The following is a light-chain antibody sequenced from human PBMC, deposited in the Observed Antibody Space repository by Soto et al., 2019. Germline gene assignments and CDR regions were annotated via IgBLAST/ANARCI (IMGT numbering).Light chain of an antibody. V-gene: IGLV2-14*03. CDR3: MSFTSSNTYV. CDR1: SSDVGAYNF. J-gene: IGLJ1*01. CDR2: DVA. Sequence: QSALTQPASVSGSPGQSITISCTGTSSDVGAYNFVSWYQHYPDKAPKVVIYDVANRPSGVSHRFSASKSGNTASLTISGLQAEDEADYYCMSFTSSNTYVFGTGTKLTVL.